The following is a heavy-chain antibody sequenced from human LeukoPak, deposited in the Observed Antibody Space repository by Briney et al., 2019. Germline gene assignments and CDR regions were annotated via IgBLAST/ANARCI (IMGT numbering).Heavy chain of an antibody. D-gene: IGHD1-26*01. CDR3: ARGGVGATTYVWFDP. J-gene: IGHJ5*02. CDR1: GFTFTNYY. Sequence: GASVKVSCKASGFTFTNYYMHWVRQAPGQGLEWMGIINPSSGTTTYAQKFQGRVTMTGDTSTSTVYMELSSLRSEDTAVYYCARGGVGATTYVWFDPWGQGTLVTVSS. CDR2: INPSSGTT. V-gene: IGHV1-46*01.